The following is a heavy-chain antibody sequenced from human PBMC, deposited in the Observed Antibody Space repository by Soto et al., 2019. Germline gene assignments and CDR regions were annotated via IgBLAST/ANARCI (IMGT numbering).Heavy chain of an antibody. CDR3: ARGMAVAGHYFDS. V-gene: IGHV4-34*01. J-gene: IGHJ4*02. D-gene: IGHD6-19*01. Sequence: QVQLQHWGAGLLKPSETLSLTCAVYGGSFSGYYWTWIRQPPGKGLEWIGEINHSGSTNSNPSLKSRATISVDPSKNQFALNLSSVTAADTAVYYCARGMAVAGHYFDSWGRGILVTVSS. CDR1: GGSFSGYY. CDR2: INHSGST.